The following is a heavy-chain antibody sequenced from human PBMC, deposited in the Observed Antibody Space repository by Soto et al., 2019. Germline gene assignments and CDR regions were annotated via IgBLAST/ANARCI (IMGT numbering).Heavy chain of an antibody. J-gene: IGHJ4*02. V-gene: IGHV1-69*12. CDR1: GGTFSSYA. CDR3: ARNRIAAAGTWYFDY. D-gene: IGHD6-13*01. CDR2: IIPIFGTA. Sequence: QVQLVQSGAEVKKPGSSVKVSCKASGGTFSSYAISWVRQAPGQGLEWMGGIIPIFGTANYAQKFQGRVTITAAESTSTASMELSSLRSEDTAVYYCARNRIAAAGTWYFDYWGQGTLVTVSS.